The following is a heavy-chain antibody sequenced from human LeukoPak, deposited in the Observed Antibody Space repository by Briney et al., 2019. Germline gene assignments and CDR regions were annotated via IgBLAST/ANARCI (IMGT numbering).Heavy chain of an antibody. J-gene: IGHJ1*01. CDR1: GFTFTDYF. CDR3: ARSSDSSSLQYFQH. CDR2: ISISGSTI. D-gene: IGHD6-6*01. V-gene: IGHV3-11*01. Sequence: GGSLRLSCAASGFTFTDYFMNWIRQAPGKGLEWVSSISISGSTIYYADSVKGQFTISRDNAKNSLYLQMNSLRAEDTAVYYCARSSDSSSLQYFQHWGQGTLVTVSS.